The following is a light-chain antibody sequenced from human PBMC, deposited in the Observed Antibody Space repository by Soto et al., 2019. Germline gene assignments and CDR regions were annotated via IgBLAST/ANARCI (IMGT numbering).Light chain of an antibody. CDR2: DAS. CDR3: QQRSNWLWT. V-gene: IGKV3-11*01. CDR1: QSVSSY. Sequence: EIVLTQSPATLSLSPGERATLSCRASQSVSSYLAWYQQKPGQAPRLLIYDASNRATGIPARFSGSGSGTDIPLTISSLEPEDFAVYYCQQRSNWLWTFGQGTKVEIK. J-gene: IGKJ1*01.